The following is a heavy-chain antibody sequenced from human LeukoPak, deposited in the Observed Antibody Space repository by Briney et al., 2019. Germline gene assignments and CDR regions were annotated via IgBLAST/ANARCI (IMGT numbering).Heavy chain of an antibody. J-gene: IGHJ4*02. D-gene: IGHD1-26*01. CDR3: ARERGRGRDSPWFDY. V-gene: IGHV3-53*01. CDR2: IYSDGST. CDR1: GFTVSSNY. Sequence: PGGSLRLSCAASGFTVSSNYMSWVRQAPGKGLGWVSVIYSDGSTYYADSVKGRFTISRDNSKNTLDLQMTGLRAEDTAVYYCARERGRGRDSPWFDYWGQGTLVTVSS.